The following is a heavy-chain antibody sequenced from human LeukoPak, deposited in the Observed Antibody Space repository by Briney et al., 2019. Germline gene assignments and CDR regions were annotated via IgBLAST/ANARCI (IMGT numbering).Heavy chain of an antibody. J-gene: IGHJ6*03. CDR3: ARGRVRTFGEVIVSRYYYMDV. CDR2: ISSSGSTR. Sequence: GGSLRLSCAASGFIVSSNYMSWVRQAPGKGLEWVSYISSSGSTRYYADSVKGRFTISRDNAKNSLYLQMNSLRAEDTAVYYCARGRVRTFGEVIVSRYYYMDVWGKGTTVTVSS. D-gene: IGHD3-16*02. V-gene: IGHV3-11*04. CDR1: GFIVSSNY.